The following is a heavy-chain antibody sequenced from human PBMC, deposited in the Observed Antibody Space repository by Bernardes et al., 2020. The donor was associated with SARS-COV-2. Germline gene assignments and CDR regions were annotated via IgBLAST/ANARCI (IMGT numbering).Heavy chain of an antibody. V-gene: IGHV3-21*01. CDR3: ARAPAGTLWFGELFC. CDR2: ISSSSSYI. CDR1: GFTFSSYS. D-gene: IGHD3-10*01. Sequence: GSLRLSCAASGFTFSSYSMNWVRQAPGKGLEWVSSISSSSSYIYYADSVKGRFTISRDNARNSLYLQMNSLRAEDTAVYYCARAPAGTLWFGELFCWGQGTLVTVSS. J-gene: IGHJ4*02.